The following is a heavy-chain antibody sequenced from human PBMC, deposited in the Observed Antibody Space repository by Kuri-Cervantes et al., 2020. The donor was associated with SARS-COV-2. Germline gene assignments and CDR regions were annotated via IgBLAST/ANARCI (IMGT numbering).Heavy chain of an antibody. V-gene: IGHV4-4*07. J-gene: IGHJ6*04. CDR2: IYTSGST. D-gene: IGHD6-25*01. CDR1: GGPISSYY. CDR3: ARDRSRLMDV. Sequence: SETLSFTCTVSGGPISSYYWSWFRQPAGKGLEWIGRIYTSGSTNYNPSLKSRVTISVDTSKNQFSLKLSSVTAADTAVYYCARDRSRLMDVWGKGTTVTVSS.